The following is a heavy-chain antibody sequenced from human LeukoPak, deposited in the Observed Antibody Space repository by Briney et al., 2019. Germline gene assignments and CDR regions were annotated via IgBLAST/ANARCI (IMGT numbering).Heavy chain of an antibody. CDR1: GFTFSTYD. J-gene: IGHJ5*02. D-gene: IGHD4-17*01. Sequence: AGGSLRLSCAASGFTFSTYDMNWVRQAPGKGLEWVSYISSSRTISYADSVKGRFTISRDNAKNSLYLQMNSLRAEDTAVYYCAGGEVLIDYGDYVRRDYNWFDPWGQGTLVTVSS. CDR2: ISSSRTI. CDR3: AGGEVLIDYGDYVRRDYNWFDP. V-gene: IGHV3-48*01.